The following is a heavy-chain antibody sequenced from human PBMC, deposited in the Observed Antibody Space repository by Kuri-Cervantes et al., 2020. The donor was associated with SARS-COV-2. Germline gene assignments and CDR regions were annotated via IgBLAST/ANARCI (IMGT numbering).Heavy chain of an antibody. D-gene: IGHD6-19*01. Sequence: GESLKISCAASGFTFSDYYMSWIRRAPGKGLEWVSYISSSSSYTNYADSVRGRFTISRDNAKNSLYLQMNSLRAEDTAVYYCVSFGSGWYDDAFDIWGQGTMVTVSS. V-gene: IGHV3-11*03. CDR3: VSFGSGWYDDAFDI. CDR1: GFTFSDYY. J-gene: IGHJ3*02. CDR2: ISSSSSYT.